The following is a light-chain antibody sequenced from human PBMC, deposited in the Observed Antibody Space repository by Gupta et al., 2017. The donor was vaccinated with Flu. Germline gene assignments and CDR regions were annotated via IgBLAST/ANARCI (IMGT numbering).Light chain of an antibody. CDR3: QQYGSPPPIT. CDR1: QSVSSSY. Sequence: TLPLPPGESATLSCRASQSVSSSYLARYQQKPAQDPRLLIYGESSRATGIPDRFSGSGSGTDFTLTISRLEPEEFAVYYCQQYGSPPPITFGQGTRLEIK. CDR2: GES. V-gene: IGKV3-20*01. J-gene: IGKJ5*01.